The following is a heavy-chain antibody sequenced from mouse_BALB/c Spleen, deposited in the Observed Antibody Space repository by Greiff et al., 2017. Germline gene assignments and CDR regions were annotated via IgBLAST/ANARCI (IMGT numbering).Heavy chain of an antibody. CDR3: ARGGLLFDY. Sequence: QVQLKQPGAELVKPGASVKLSCKASGYTFTSYWMHWVKQRPGQGLEWIGEINPSNGRTNYNEKFKSKATLTVDKSSSTAYMQLSSLTSEDSAVYYCARGGLLFDYWGQGTTLTVSS. CDR2: INPSNGRT. CDR1: GYTFTSYW. D-gene: IGHD2-13*01. V-gene: IGHV1S81*02. J-gene: IGHJ2*01.